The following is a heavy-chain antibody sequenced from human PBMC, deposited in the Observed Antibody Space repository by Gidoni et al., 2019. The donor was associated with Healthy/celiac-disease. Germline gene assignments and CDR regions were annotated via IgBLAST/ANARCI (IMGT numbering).Heavy chain of an antibody. CDR3: AKDRGRVVGSEFDY. V-gene: IGHV3-23*01. CDR1: GFTFSSYA. D-gene: IGHD2-21*01. J-gene: IGHJ4*02. CDR2: ISGSGGSK. Sequence: EVQLLESGGGLVQPGGPLRLSCAASGFTFSSYAMSWVRQAPGKGLEWVSAISGSGGSKYYADSGKGRFTISRDNSKNTLYLQMNSLRAEDTAVYYCAKDRGRVVGSEFDYWGQGTLVTVSS.